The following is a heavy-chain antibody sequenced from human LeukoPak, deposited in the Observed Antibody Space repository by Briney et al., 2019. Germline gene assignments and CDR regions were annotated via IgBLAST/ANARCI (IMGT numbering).Heavy chain of an antibody. J-gene: IGHJ4*02. CDR1: GYTFTGYY. V-gene: IGHV1-46*01. CDR2: INPSGGST. Sequence: ASVKVSCKASGYTFTGYYMHWVRQAPGQGLEWMGIINPSGGSTSYAQKFQGRVTMTRDTSTSTVYMELSSLRSEDTAVYYCARDSTGIAVAGTYDYWGQGTLVTVSS. D-gene: IGHD6-19*01. CDR3: ARDSTGIAVAGTYDY.